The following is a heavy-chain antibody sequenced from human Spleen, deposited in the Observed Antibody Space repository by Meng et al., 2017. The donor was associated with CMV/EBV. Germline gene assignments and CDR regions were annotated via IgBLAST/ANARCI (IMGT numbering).Heavy chain of an antibody. CDR2: IYSGGST. Sequence: GESLKISCAASGFTVSSNYMSWVRQAPGKGPEWVSVIYSGGSTYYADSVKGRFTVSRDNSKNTLYLQMNSLRAEDTAVYYCARGGGSSWYSSSFDYWGQGTLVTVSS. J-gene: IGHJ4*02. D-gene: IGHD6-13*01. CDR1: GFTVSSNY. CDR3: ARGGGSSWYSSSFDY. V-gene: IGHV3-66*02.